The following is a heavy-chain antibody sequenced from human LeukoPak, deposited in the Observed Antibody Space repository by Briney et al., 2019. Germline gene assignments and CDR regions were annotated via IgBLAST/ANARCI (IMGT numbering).Heavy chain of an antibody. Sequence: SETLSLTCAVYGGSLSGYYWSWIRQPPGKGLEWIGEINHSGSTNYNPSLKSRVTISVDTSKNQFSLKLSSVTAADTAVYYCARAVGATDYWGQGTLVTVSS. V-gene: IGHV4-34*01. D-gene: IGHD1-26*01. CDR2: INHSGST. CDR3: ARAVGATDY. CDR1: GGSLSGYY. J-gene: IGHJ4*02.